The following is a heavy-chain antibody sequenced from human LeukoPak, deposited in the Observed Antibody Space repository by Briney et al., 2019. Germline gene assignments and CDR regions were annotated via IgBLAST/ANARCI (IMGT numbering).Heavy chain of an antibody. J-gene: IGHJ5*02. CDR1: GYTFTSYV. V-gene: IGHV1-18*01. CDR2: ISAYNGNT. CDR3: ARVPLAAAYNWFDP. D-gene: IGHD6-13*01. Sequence: ASVKVSCKASGYTFTSYVISWVRQAPGQGLEWMGWISAYNGNTNYAQKLQGRVTMTTDTATSTAYMELRSLRSDDTAVYYCARVPLAAAYNWFDPWGQGTLVTVSS.